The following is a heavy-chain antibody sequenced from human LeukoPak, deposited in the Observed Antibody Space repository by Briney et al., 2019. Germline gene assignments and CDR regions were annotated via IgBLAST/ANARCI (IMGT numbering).Heavy chain of an antibody. J-gene: IGHJ4*02. CDR1: GFTFSSYA. D-gene: IGHD7-27*01. Sequence: GGALRLSCSASGFTFSSYAMHWVRQAPGRGLEYVSAITSNGDTTYYADSVKGRFTISRDNSKNTLYLQMTSLRAEDTAIYYCLKDRLGAGDYWGQGTLVTVSS. CDR2: ITSNGDTT. V-gene: IGHV3-64D*06. CDR3: LKDRLGAGDY.